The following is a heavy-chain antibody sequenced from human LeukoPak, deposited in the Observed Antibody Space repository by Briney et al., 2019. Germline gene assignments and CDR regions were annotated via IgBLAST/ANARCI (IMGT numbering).Heavy chain of an antibody. J-gene: IGHJ4*02. CDR3: ARVNMVRGVITPY. D-gene: IGHD3-10*01. V-gene: IGHV1-46*01. CDR1: GYTFTSYY. Sequence: ASVKVSCKASGYTFTSYYMHWVRQAPGQGLEWMGIINPSGGSTSYAQKLQGRVTMTTDTSTSTAYMELRSLRSDDTAVYYCARVNMVRGVITPYWGQGTLVTVSS. CDR2: INPSGGST.